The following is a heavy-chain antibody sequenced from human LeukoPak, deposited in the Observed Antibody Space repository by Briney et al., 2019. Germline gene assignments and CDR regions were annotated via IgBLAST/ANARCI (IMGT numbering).Heavy chain of an antibody. V-gene: IGHV3-15*01. J-gene: IGHJ5*02. CDR3: TTDPADGWFDP. CDR1: GFTFSNAW. Sequence: PGGSLRLSCAASGFTFSNAWMSWVRQAPGKGLECVGRIKSKTDGGTTDYAAPVKGRFTISRDDSKNTLYLQMNSLKTEDTAVYYCTTDPADGWFDPWGQGTLVTVSS. CDR2: IKSKTDGGTT.